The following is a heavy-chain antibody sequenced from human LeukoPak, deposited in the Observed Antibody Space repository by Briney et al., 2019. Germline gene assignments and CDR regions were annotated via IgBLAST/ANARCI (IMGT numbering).Heavy chain of an antibody. CDR2: IYTSGTT. D-gene: IGHD2-21*01. V-gene: IGHV4-4*07. J-gene: IGHJ4*02. CDR1: GGSIRNYY. CDR3: ARGDNSCGADCFDY. Sequence: SETLSLTCTVSGGSIRNYYWSWIRQPAGKGLEWIGRIYTSGTTNYNPSLKSRVTMSVDTSKNQFSLKLSSVTAADTAVYYCARGDNSCGADCFDYWGQGTLVTVSS.